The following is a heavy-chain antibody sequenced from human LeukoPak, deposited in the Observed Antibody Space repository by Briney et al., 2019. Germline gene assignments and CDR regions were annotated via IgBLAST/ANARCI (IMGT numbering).Heavy chain of an antibody. CDR2: IYYSGST. D-gene: IGHD3-3*01. V-gene: IGHV4-39*01. CDR1: GGAISSSSYY. CDR3: ARHHGSRITIFGVVIYYFDY. Sequence: PSETLSLTCTVSGGAISSSSYYWGWIRQPPGKGLEWIGSIYYSGSTYYNPSLKSRVTISVDTSKNQFSLKLSSVTAADTAVYYCARHHGSRITIFGVVIYYFDYWGQGTLVTVSS. J-gene: IGHJ4*02.